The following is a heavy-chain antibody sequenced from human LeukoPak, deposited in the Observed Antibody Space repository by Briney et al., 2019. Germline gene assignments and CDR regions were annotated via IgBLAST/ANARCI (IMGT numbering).Heavy chain of an antibody. J-gene: IGHJ5*02. Sequence: SETLSLTCTVSGGSISSGSYYWSWIRQPAGKGLEWIGRIYTSGSTNYNPSLKSRVTISVDTSKNQFSLKLSSVTAADTAVYYCAKAVAGTWNWFDPWGQGTLVTVSS. V-gene: IGHV4-61*02. CDR1: GGSISSGSYY. CDR2: IYTSGST. D-gene: IGHD6-19*01. CDR3: AKAVAGTWNWFDP.